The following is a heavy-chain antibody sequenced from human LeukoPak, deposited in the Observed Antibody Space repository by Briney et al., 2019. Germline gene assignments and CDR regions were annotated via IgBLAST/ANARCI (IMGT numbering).Heavy chain of an antibody. CDR3: AKYMVRGVIRPDYFDY. V-gene: IGHV3-23*01. CDR1: GFTFSSYA. J-gene: IGHJ4*02. Sequence: GGSLRLSCAASGFTFSSYAMSWVRQAPGKGLEWVSAISGSGGSTYYADSVKGRFTISTDNSKNTLYLQMNSLRAEDTAVYYCAKYMVRGVIRPDYFDYWGQGTLVTVSS. CDR2: ISGSGGST. D-gene: IGHD3-10*01.